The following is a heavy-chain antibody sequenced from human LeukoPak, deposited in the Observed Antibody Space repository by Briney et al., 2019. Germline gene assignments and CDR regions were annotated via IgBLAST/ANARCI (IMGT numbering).Heavy chain of an antibody. V-gene: IGHV3-21*01. J-gene: IGHJ5*02. D-gene: IGHD6-6*01. CDR1: GFTFSTYY. Sequence: GGSLRLSCAASGFTFSTYYMNWVRQAPGKGLEWVSFITGSSSYIYYTDSVKGRFTISRDNAKNSLFLQMNSLRDEDTAVYYCASWRGSSSAAGNWFDPWGQGTLVTVSS. CDR2: ITGSSSYI. CDR3: ASWRGSSSAAGNWFDP.